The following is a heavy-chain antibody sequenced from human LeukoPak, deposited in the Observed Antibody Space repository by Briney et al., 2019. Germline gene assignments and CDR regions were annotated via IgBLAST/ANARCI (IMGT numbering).Heavy chain of an antibody. CDR3: AREADKLGYCSGGSCYSGYYYYYYMDV. CDR1: GFTFSSYW. D-gene: IGHD2-15*01. V-gene: IGHV3-7*01. Sequence: GGSLRLSCAASGFTFSSYWMSWVRQAPGKGLEWVANIKQDGSEKYYVDSVKGRFTISRDNAKNSLYLQMNSLRAEDTAVYYCAREADKLGYCSGGSCYSGYYYYYYMDVWGKGTTATVSS. J-gene: IGHJ6*03. CDR2: IKQDGSEK.